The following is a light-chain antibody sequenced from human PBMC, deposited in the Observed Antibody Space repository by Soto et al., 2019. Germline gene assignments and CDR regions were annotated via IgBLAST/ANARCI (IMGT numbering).Light chain of an antibody. CDR1: SSNIGSNY. Sequence: QSVLTQPPSASGTPGQRVTISCSGRSSNIGSNYVYWYQQVPGTAPRLLMYRASQRPSGVPDRFSGSKSGTSASLAISGLRSEDEADYYCAAWDDNLNGLVFGGGTQLTVL. V-gene: IGLV1-47*01. CDR2: RAS. J-gene: IGLJ2*01. CDR3: AAWDDNLNGLV.